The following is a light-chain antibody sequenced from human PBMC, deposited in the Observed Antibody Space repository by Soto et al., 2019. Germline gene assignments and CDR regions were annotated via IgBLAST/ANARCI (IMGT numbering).Light chain of an antibody. CDR2: GTS. J-gene: IGKJ1*01. CDR3: QQYTTSSWT. V-gene: IGKV3-20*01. CDR1: QSVGSIY. Sequence: VLTQSPGTLALSPGERATLSCRASQSVGSIYLAWYQQKPGQAPKVLIHGTSSRATGIPDRFSGSGSGTDFTLTISRLEPEDFAVYYCQQYTTSSWTFGQGTKVDIK.